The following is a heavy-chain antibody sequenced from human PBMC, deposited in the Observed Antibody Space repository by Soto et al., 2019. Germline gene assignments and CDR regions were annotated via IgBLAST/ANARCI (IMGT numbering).Heavy chain of an antibody. V-gene: IGHV1-69*13. J-gene: IGHJ4*02. CDR1: GGTLNNYA. Sequence: SVKVSCKASGGTLNNYAINWVRQAPGQGLEWMGGILPVSAPPDYAQKFQGRVSITADHFTSTVYMELSRLKSDDTAVYFCATDSNYDVSNSFWGQGTLVTVSS. CDR2: ILPVSAPP. CDR3: ATDSNYDVSNSF. D-gene: IGHD3-3*01.